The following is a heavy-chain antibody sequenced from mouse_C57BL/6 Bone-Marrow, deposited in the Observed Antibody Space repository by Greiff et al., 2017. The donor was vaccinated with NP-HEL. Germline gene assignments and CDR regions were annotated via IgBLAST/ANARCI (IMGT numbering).Heavy chain of an antibody. Sequence: EVMLVESGGGLVKPGGSLKLSCAASGFTFSSYTMSWVRQTPEKRLEWVATISGGGGNTYYPDSVKGRFTISRDNAKNTLYLQMSSLSSEDTALYYCARRYDYDWFAYWGQGTLVTVSA. J-gene: IGHJ3*01. CDR1: GFTFSSYT. CDR2: ISGGGGNT. D-gene: IGHD2-4*01. CDR3: ARRYDYDWFAY. V-gene: IGHV5-9*01.